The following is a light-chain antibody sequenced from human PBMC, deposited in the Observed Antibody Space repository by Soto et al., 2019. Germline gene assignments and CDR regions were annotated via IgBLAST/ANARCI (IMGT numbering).Light chain of an antibody. CDR3: QHYGSSPWT. J-gene: IGKJ1*01. Sequence: EIVLTQSPGTLSLSPGERATLSCRASQSVSSNYLAWYQQKPGQAPRPLIYGASSRANGTPDRFSGSGAGTDFTLTNSRLEPEDFAVYYCQHYGSSPWTCRRRTKVEIK. CDR1: QSVSSNY. V-gene: IGKV3-20*01. CDR2: GAS.